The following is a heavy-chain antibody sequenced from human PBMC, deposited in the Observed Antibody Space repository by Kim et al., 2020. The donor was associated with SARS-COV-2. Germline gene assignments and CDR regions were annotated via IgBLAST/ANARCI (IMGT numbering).Heavy chain of an antibody. J-gene: IGHJ4*02. Sequence: AAAVKGRFTISRDDSKSSLYLKMNSLQTEDTAVYHCARDGSRSGYYYFDLWGRGTLVTVSS. D-gene: IGHD3-22*01. CDR3: ARDGSRSGYYYFDL. V-gene: IGHV3-72*01.